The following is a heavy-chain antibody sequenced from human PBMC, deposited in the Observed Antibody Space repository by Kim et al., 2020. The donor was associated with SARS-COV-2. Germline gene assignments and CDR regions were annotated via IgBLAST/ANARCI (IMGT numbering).Heavy chain of an antibody. V-gene: IGHV7-4-1*02. CDR1: GYTFTSYA. J-gene: IGHJ3*02. D-gene: IGHD6-19*01. CDR2: INTNTGNP. Sequence: ASVKVSCKASGYTFTSYAMNWVRQAPGQGLEWMGWINTNTGNPTYAQGFTGRFVFSLDTSVSTAYLQISSLKAEDTAVYYCARLSRWLYSSGWEDAFDIWGQGTMVTVSS. CDR3: ARLSRWLYSSGWEDAFDI.